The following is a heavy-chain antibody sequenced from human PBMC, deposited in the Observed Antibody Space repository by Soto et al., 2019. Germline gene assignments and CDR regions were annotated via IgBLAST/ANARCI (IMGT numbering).Heavy chain of an antibody. J-gene: IGHJ4*02. CDR1: GGSFSGYY. V-gene: IGHV4-34*01. Sequence: PSETLSLTCAVYGGSFSGYYWSWIRQPPGKGLEWIGEINHSGSTNYNPSLKSRVTISVDTSKNQFSLKLSSVTAADTAVYYCARGGGHYDYVWGSYQYHYFDYWGQGTLVTVSS. CDR3: ARGGGHYDYVWGSYQYHYFDY. D-gene: IGHD3-16*02. CDR2: INHSGST.